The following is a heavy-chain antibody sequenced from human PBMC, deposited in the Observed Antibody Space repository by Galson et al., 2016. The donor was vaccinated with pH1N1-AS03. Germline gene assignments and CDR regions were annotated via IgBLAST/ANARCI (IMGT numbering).Heavy chain of an antibody. D-gene: IGHD2/OR15-2a*01. V-gene: IGHV1-69*13. Sequence: SVKVSCKASGGTFATFAVSWVRQARGQGLEWMGGIIPLSGTTNYAQKFQGRLTITADDSTGTASMELSSLTSDDTAVYYCARDRYRDTSTDFYESAYWDQGSL. CDR3: ARDRYRDTSTDFYESAY. J-gene: IGHJ4*02. CDR1: GGTFATFA. CDR2: IIPLSGTT.